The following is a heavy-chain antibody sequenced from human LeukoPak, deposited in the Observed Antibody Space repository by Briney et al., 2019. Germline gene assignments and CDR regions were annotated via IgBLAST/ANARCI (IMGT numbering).Heavy chain of an antibody. CDR2: INPNSGGT. CDR1: GYTFTGYY. V-gene: IGHV1-2*02. CDR3: ARVASQTYCSSTSCFYYYYGMDV. Sequence: ASVKVSCKASGYTFTGYYMHWVRQAPGQGLEWMGWINPNSGGTNYAQKFQGRVTMTRGTSISTAYMELSRLRSDDTAVYYCARVASQTYCSSTSCFYYYYGMDVWGQGTTVTVSS. D-gene: IGHD2-2*01. J-gene: IGHJ6*02.